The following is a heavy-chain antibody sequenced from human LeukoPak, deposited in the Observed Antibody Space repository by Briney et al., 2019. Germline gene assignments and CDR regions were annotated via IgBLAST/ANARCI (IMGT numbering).Heavy chain of an antibody. CDR1: GYTFTGYY. CDR2: INPNSGVT. D-gene: IGHD5-24*01. Sequence: ASVKVSCKASGYTFTGYYMHWVRQAPGQGREWMVRINPNSGVTNYAQKFQGRVTMTRDTSTSTAYMELSRLRSDDTAVYYCARGPGDGYNYYFDYWGQGTLVTVSS. CDR3: ARGPGDGYNYYFDY. J-gene: IGHJ4*02. V-gene: IGHV1-2*06.